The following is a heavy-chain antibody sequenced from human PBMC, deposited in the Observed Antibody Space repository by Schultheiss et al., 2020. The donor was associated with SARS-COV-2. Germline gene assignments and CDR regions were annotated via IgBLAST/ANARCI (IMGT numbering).Heavy chain of an antibody. CDR1: GGSISSYY. V-gene: IGHV4-59*08. D-gene: IGHD3-22*01. J-gene: IGHJ4*02. Sequence: SETLSLTCTVSGGSISSYYWSWIRQPPGKGLEWIGYIYYSGSTNYNPSLKSRVTISVDQSKNQFSLNLSSVTAADTAVYYCARQLYGENYYDSSGYGWYFDYWGQGTLVTVSS. CDR2: IYYSGST. CDR3: ARQLYGENYYDSSGYGWYFDY.